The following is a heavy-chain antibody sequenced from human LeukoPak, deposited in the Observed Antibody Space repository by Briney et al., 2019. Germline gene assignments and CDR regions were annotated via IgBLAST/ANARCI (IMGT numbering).Heavy chain of an antibody. CDR2: IYYSGST. CDR3: AGGYYLFDY. V-gene: IGHV4-39*01. Sequence: PSETLSLTCTVSGGSISSSSYYWGWIRQPPGKGLEWIGTIYYSGSTYYNPSLKSRVTISVDTSKSQFSLKLSSVTAAGTAVYYCAGGYYLFDYWGQGTLVTVSS. CDR1: GGSISSSSYY. J-gene: IGHJ4*02. D-gene: IGHD3-22*01.